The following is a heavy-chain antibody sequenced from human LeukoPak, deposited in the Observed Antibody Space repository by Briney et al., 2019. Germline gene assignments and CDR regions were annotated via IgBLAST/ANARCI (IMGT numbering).Heavy chain of an antibody. Sequence: GGSLRLSCATSGFTFSSYPMSWVRQAPGRGLEWVSVISGNSGATYYADSVKGRFTISRDNAKNTVYLQMNNLRGEDTALYYCSKAGDTNYYRHGDYWGQGTLVTVSS. CDR2: ISGNSGAT. D-gene: IGHD4-11*01. V-gene: IGHV3-23*01. J-gene: IGHJ4*02. CDR1: GFTFSSYP. CDR3: SKAGDTNYYRHGDY.